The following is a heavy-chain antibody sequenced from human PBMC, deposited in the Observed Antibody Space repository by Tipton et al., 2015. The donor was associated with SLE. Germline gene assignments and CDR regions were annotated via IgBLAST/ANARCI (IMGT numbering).Heavy chain of an antibody. D-gene: IGHD6-19*01. J-gene: IGHJ5*02. Sequence: TLSLTCTVSGGSISSYYWSWLRQPPGRGLEWIGYIYYSGSTNYNPSFRSRVTISVDTSKNQFSLNLISVTAADTAVYYCARGVAVAGWRGWFDPWGQGTLVTVSS. CDR1: GGSISSYY. V-gene: IGHV4-59*01. CDR2: IYYSGST. CDR3: ARGVAVAGWRGWFDP.